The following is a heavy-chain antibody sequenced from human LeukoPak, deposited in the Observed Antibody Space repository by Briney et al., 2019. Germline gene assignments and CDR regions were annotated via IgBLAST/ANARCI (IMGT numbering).Heavy chain of an antibody. V-gene: IGHV1-69*02. CDR3: AGHPYSGSYHFDY. Sequence: ASVKLSCKASGGTLSSYTIGWVRQAPGQRLEWMGRIIPILGITNYAPKFQGRVTFTADQSTSTAYIELSSLRSDDTAVYYCAGHPYSGSYHFDYWGQGTLVTVSS. D-gene: IGHD1-26*01. CDR2: IIPILGIT. CDR1: GGTLSSYT. J-gene: IGHJ4*02.